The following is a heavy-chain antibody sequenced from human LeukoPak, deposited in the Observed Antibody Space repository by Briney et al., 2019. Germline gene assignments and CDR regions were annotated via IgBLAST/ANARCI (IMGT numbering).Heavy chain of an antibody. CDR1: GGTFSSYA. D-gene: IGHD2-2*01. CDR3: ASGSCSTSCYHLDWFDP. J-gene: IGHJ5*02. Sequence: SVKVSCKASGGTFSSYAISWVRQAPGQGLEWMGRIIPIFGIANYAQKFQGRVTVTADKSTSTAYMELSSLRSEDTAVYYCASGSCSTSCYHLDWFDPWGQGTLVTVSS. CDR2: IIPIFGIA. V-gene: IGHV1-69*04.